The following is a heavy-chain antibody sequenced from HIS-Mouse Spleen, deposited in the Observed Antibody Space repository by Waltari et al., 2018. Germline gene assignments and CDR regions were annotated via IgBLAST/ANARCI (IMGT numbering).Heavy chain of an antibody. CDR2: INHSGST. D-gene: IGHD3-10*01. CDR1: GGSFSGYY. V-gene: IGHV4-34*01. J-gene: IGHJ4*02. Sequence: QVQLQQWGAGLLKPSETLSLTCAVYGGSFSGYYWSWIRQPPGKGLEWIGEINHSGSTTYNPSLKSRVTISVDTSKNQFSLKLSSVTAADTAVYYCARGRHMVRGAQALDYWGQGTLVTVSS. CDR3: ARGRHMVRGAQALDY.